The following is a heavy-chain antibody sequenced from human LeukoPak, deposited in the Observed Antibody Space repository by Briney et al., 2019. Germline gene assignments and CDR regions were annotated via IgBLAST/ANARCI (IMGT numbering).Heavy chain of an antibody. CDR3: ATVRPENSGSYYWDY. J-gene: IGHJ4*02. CDR2: FYYSGNT. Sequence: SETLSLTCTVSGGSISSYYWSWIRQPPGKGLEWIGCFYYSGNTNSNPSLKSRVTISVDTSKNQFSLKLMSVTAADTAVYYCATVRPENSGSYYWDYWGQGTLVTVSS. D-gene: IGHD1-26*01. CDR1: GGSISSYY. V-gene: IGHV4-59*08.